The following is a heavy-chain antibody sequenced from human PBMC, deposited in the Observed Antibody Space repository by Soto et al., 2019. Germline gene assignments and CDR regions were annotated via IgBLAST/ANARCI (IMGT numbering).Heavy chain of an antibody. CDR3: ARGGYSYGLSPSGTYGMDV. CDR2: IYYSGST. Sequence: ASETLSLTCTVSGGSISSGGYYWSWIRQHPGKGLEWIGYIYYSGSTYYNPSLKSRVTISVDTSKNQFSLKLSSVTAADTAVYYCARGGYSYGLSPSGTYGMDVWGQGTTVTVS. J-gene: IGHJ6*02. D-gene: IGHD5-18*01. V-gene: IGHV4-31*03. CDR1: GGSISSGGYY.